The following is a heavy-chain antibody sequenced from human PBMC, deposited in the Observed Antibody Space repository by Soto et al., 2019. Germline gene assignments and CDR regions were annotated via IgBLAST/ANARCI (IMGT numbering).Heavy chain of an antibody. J-gene: IGHJ4*02. Sequence: GESLKIFCKASGYSFTTYWLVWVRQMPGKGLEWMGIIYPGDSDTKYSPSFEGQVTISXXXXXXTXYXQXXXLKSXDTAIYYCARRVITPEYYFDYWGQGTPVTVSS. CDR1: GYSFTTYW. V-gene: IGHV5-51*01. CDR3: ARRVITPEYYFDY. D-gene: IGHD3-22*01. CDR2: IYPGDSDT.